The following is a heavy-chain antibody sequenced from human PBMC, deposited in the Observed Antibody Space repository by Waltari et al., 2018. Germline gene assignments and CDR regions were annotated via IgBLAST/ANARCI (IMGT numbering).Heavy chain of an antibody. V-gene: IGHV4-34*01. CDR3: ARATSIAAAGTWSSQDY. CDR2: INHSGST. J-gene: IGHJ4*02. Sequence: QVQLQQWGAGLLKPSETLSLTCAVYGGSFSGYYWSWIRQPPGKGLEWIGEINHSGSTNYNPALKSRCTISVDTAKNQFVLKLSSVTAADTAVYDCARATSIAAAGTWSSQDYWGQGTLVTVSS. CDR1: GGSFSGYY. D-gene: IGHD6-13*01.